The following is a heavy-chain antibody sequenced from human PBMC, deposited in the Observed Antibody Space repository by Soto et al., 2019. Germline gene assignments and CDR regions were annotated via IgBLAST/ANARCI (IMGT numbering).Heavy chain of an antibody. D-gene: IGHD1-1*01. V-gene: IGHV2-26*01. CDR2: IFSNDEK. Sequence: SGPTLVNPTETLTLTCTVSGFSLSNARMGVSWIRQPPGKALEWLAHIFSNDEKSYSTSLKSRLTISKDTSKSQVVLTMTNMDPVDTATYYCARIRGTGTTRGTSYYYYGMDVWGQGTTVTVSS. CDR1: GFSLSNARMG. J-gene: IGHJ6*02. CDR3: ARIRGTGTTRGTSYYYYGMDV.